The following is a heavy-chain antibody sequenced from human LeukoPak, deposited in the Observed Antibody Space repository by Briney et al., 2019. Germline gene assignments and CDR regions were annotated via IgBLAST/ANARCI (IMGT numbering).Heavy chain of an antibody. J-gene: IGHJ5*02. CDR3: ARLVRGSQVS. Sequence: SETESLSCAVYGGSFSGYYWSWIRQPPGKGLEWIGEINHSGSTNYNPSLKSRVTISVDTSKNQFSLKLSSVTAADTAVYYCARLVRGSQVSWGQGTLVTVSS. V-gene: IGHV4-34*01. CDR1: GGSFSGYY. D-gene: IGHD1-26*01. CDR2: INHSGST.